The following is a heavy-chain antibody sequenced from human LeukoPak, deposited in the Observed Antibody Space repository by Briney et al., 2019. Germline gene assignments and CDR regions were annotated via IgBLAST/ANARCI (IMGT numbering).Heavy chain of an antibody. CDR2: ISAYNGNT. CDR3: ARAESRLYSSSWQIDY. V-gene: IGHV1-18*01. J-gene: IGHJ4*02. CDR1: GYTFTSYG. D-gene: IGHD6-13*01. Sequence: ASVKASCKASGYTFTSYGISWVRQAPGQGLEWMGWISAYNGNTNYAQKLQGRVTMTTDTSTSTAYMELRSLRSDDTAVYYCARAESRLYSSSWQIDYWGQGTLVTVSS.